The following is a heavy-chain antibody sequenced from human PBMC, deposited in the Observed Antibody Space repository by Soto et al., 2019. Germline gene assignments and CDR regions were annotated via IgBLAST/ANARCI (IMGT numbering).Heavy chain of an antibody. J-gene: IGHJ4*02. V-gene: IGHV1-24*01. D-gene: IGHD2-15*01. CDR2: FDPEDGET. CDR3: ATVGAGIVYYGGNCGDY. CDR1: GCTLTELS. Sequence: ASVKVSCKVSGCTLTELSMHWVRQAPGKGLEWMGGFDPEDGETIYAQKFQGRVTMTEDTSTDTANMELSSLRSEDTAVYYCATVGAGIVYYGGNCGDYWGQGTLVTVS.